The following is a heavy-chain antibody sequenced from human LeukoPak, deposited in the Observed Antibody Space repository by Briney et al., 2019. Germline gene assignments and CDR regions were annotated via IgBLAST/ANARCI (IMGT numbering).Heavy chain of an antibody. CDR3: ARARIAVAGTGWFDL. V-gene: IGHV1-2*02. Sequence: ASVKVSCKASGYTFTGYYMHWVRQAPGQGLGWMGWINPNSGGTNYAQKFQGRVTMTRDTSISTAYMELSRLRSDDTAVYYCARARIAVAGTGWFDLSGQGTLVTVSS. J-gene: IGHJ5*02. CDR2: INPNSGGT. D-gene: IGHD6-19*01. CDR1: GYTFTGYY.